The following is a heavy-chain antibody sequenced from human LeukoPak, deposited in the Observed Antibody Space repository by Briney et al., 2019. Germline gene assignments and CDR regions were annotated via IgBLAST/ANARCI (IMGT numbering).Heavy chain of an antibody. CDR2: ISGSGGST. CDR3: AKDLNHSYDFWSGYPPYYGMDV. J-gene: IGHJ6*02. CDR1: GFTFSSYA. Sequence: GGSLRLSCAASGFTFSSYAMSWVRQAPGKGLEWVSAISGSGGSTYYADSVKGRFTISRDNSKNTLYLQMNSLRAEDTAVYYCAKDLNHSYDFWSGYPPYYGMDVWGQGTTVTVSS. V-gene: IGHV3-23*01. D-gene: IGHD3-3*01.